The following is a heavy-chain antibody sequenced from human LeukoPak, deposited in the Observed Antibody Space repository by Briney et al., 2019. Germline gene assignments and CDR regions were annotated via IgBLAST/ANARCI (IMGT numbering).Heavy chain of an antibody. CDR1: GDSISSYF. D-gene: IGHD5-12*01. V-gene: IGHV4-4*07. J-gene: IGHJ4*02. Sequence: SETLSLTCTVSGDSISSYFWSSIRQPAGKGLELIGRMYTSGNTIYNPSLKSRLSMSVDTPQNQLPLKVRSVTAADTAVYYCARDSGYDLSWGQGTLVTVSS. CDR2: MYTSGNT. CDR3: ARDSGYDLS.